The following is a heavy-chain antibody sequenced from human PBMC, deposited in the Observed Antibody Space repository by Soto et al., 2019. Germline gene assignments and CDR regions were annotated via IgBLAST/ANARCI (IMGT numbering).Heavy chain of an antibody. V-gene: IGHV1-69*01. CDR3: ARVHPHKLPAAIRLDYYYGMDV. D-gene: IGHD2-2*02. CDR1: GGTFSSYA. CDR2: IIPIFGTA. Sequence: QVQLVQSGAEVKKPGSSVKVSCKASGGTFSSYAISWVRQAPGQGLEWMGGIIPIFGTANYAQKFQGRVTITADESTSTAYMELSSLRSEDTAVYYCARVHPHKLPAAIRLDYYYGMDVWGQGTTVTVSS. J-gene: IGHJ6*02.